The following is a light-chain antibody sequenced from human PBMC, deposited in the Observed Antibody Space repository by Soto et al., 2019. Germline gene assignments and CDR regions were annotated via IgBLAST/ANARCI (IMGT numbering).Light chain of an antibody. V-gene: IGLV2-14*01. CDR2: DVS. Sequence: QSALTQPASVSGSPGQSITISCTGTSSDDGGYNYVSWYQQHPGKAPKLMIYDVSNRPSGVSNRFSGSKSGNTASLTISGLQAEDEADYYCSSYTSSSTIGVVFGGGTKVTVL. J-gene: IGLJ2*01. CDR3: SSYTSSSTIGVV. CDR1: SSDDGGYNY.